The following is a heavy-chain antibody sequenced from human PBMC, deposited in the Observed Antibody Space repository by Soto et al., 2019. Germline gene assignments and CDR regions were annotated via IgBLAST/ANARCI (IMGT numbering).Heavy chain of an antibody. CDR2: VYYTGTT. V-gene: IGHV4-39*01. CDR1: GGSIKNTGAN. D-gene: IGHD1-26*01. CDR3: ATHTSGSRNGPHT. J-gene: IGHJ5*02. Sequence: QLQLQESGPGLVKPSETLSLTCTVSGGSIKNTGANWGWVRQPPGKGLEWIGSVYYTGTTYYNPSLQSRVTISIDTSKNQYSLSVNSVAAADTAVYYCATHTSGSRNGPHTWGQGTLATVSS.